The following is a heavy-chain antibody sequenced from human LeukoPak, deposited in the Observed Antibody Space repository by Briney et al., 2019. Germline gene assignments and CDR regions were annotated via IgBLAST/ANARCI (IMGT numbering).Heavy chain of an antibody. D-gene: IGHD1-26*01. CDR3: ARGGALGMDV. Sequence: GGSLRLSCAASGFTFSDYYMTWIRQAPGKGLEWVSYISGIASDIYYGDSVKGRFTISRDNAKNSVYLQMNSLRAEDTAVYYCARGGALGMDVWGQGTTVTVSS. CDR1: GFTFSDYY. CDR2: ISGIASDI. J-gene: IGHJ6*02. V-gene: IGHV3-11*01.